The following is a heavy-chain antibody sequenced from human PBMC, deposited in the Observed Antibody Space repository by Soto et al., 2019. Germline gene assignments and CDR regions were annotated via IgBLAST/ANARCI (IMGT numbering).Heavy chain of an antibody. CDR1: GGSFSGYY. CDR3: ARGDCSSTSCSNSNWFDP. D-gene: IGHD2-2*01. J-gene: IGHJ5*02. CDR2: INHSGST. Sequence: SETLSLTCAVYGGSFSGYYWSWIRQPPGKGLEWIGEINHSGSTNYNPSLKSRVTISVDTSKNQISLKLSSVTAADTAVYYCARGDCSSTSCSNSNWFDPWGQGTLVTVSS. V-gene: IGHV4-34*01.